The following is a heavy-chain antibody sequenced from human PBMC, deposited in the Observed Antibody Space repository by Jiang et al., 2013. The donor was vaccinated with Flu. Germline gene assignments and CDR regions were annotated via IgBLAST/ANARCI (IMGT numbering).Heavy chain of an antibody. CDR3: AKDLEEFDY. Sequence: AISGSGGSTYYADSVKGRFTISRDNSKNTLYLQMNSLRAEDTAVYYCAKDLEEFDYWGQGTLVTVSS. J-gene: IGHJ4*02. CDR2: ISGSGGST. V-gene: IGHV3-23*01. D-gene: IGHD5-24*01.